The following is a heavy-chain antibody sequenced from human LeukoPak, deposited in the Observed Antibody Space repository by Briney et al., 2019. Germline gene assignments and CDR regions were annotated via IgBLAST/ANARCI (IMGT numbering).Heavy chain of an antibody. Sequence: SETLSLTCTVSGGSISSYFWSWIRQPPGKGLEWIGYIYYSGSTNYNPSLKSRLTISVDTSKNQFSLKLNSVTAADTAVYYCARHADTGLVNRHFDYWGQGTLVTVSS. CDR3: ARHADTGLVNRHFDY. V-gene: IGHV4-59*08. D-gene: IGHD5-18*01. CDR1: GGSISSYF. CDR2: IYYSGST. J-gene: IGHJ4*02.